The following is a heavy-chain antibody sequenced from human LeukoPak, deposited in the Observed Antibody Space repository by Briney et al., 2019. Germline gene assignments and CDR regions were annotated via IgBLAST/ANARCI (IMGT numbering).Heavy chain of an antibody. CDR2: ISVYNGNR. D-gene: IGHD1-26*01. CDR1: GYTFNSYG. Sequence: PVASVKVSCKASGYTFNSYGITWVRQAPGQGLEWMAWISVYNGNRRYAQNFQGRVTLTTDKTTTTAYMELTSLRSDDTATYYCARDGRFVYSHLYYFDYWGQGTLVTVSS. V-gene: IGHV1-18*01. J-gene: IGHJ4*02. CDR3: ARDGRFVYSHLYYFDY.